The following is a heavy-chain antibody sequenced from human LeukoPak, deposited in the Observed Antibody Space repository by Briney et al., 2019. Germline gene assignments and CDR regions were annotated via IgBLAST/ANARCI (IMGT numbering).Heavy chain of an antibody. J-gene: IGHJ4*02. V-gene: IGHV3-21*01. Sequence: GGSLRLSCAASGFTFNKYWMSWVRQAPGKGLEWVSSISSSSSYIYYADSVKGRFTISRDNAKNSLYLQMNSLRAEDTAVYYCARDRSFYGDPVQNWGQGTLVTVSS. CDR2: ISSSSSYI. CDR1: GFTFNKYW. CDR3: ARDRSFYGDPVQN. D-gene: IGHD4-17*01.